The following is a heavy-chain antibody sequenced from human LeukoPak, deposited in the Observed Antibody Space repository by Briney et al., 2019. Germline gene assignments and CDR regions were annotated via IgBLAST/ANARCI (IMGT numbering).Heavy chain of an antibody. D-gene: IGHD3-22*01. Sequence: GGSLRLSCAASGFTFNDYYMDWVRQAPGKGLEWVGRSTNKANSYTTQYAASVKGRFTISRDDSKSSLYLQMNSLKTEDTAVYYCARQFYYYFDLWGRGTLVTVSS. CDR3: ARQFYYYFDL. CDR2: STNKANSYTT. V-gene: IGHV3-72*01. CDR1: GFTFNDYY. J-gene: IGHJ2*01.